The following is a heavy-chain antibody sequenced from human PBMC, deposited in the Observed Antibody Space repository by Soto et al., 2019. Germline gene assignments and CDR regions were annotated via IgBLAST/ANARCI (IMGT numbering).Heavy chain of an antibody. D-gene: IGHD2-2*01. CDR1: GYSFTSYW. V-gene: IGHV5-51*01. CDR2: IYPGDSDT. Sequence: PGESLKISCTGVGYSFTSYWIGWVCQMPGKGLEWMGIIYPGDSDTIYSPSFQGQVTISADKSITNAYLQWISLKASDPAMYYCARRYSTTTICDPCFDPWGQGSLVTASS. J-gene: IGHJ5*02. CDR3: ARRYSTTTICDPCFDP.